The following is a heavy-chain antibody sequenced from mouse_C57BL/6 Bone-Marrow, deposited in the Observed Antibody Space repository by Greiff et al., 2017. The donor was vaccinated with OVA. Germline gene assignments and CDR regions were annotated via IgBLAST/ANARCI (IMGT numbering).Heavy chain of an antibody. D-gene: IGHD2-3*01. CDR3: ARSGGYSNYWYFDV. J-gene: IGHJ1*03. V-gene: IGHV1-63*01. Sequence: QVQLKESGAELVRPGTSVKMSCKASGYTFTNYWIGWAKQRPGHGLEWIGDIYPGGGSTNYNEKFKGKATLTADKSSSTAYMQFSSLTSEYSAIYYCARSGGYSNYWYFDVWGTGTTVTVSS. CDR1: GYTFTNYW. CDR2: IYPGGGST.